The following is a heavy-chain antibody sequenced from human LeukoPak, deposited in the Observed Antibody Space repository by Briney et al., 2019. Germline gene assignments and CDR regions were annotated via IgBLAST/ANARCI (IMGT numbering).Heavy chain of an antibody. CDR1: GFTVSDTY. J-gene: IGHJ5*02. CDR2: IYSGGPT. D-gene: IGHD6-6*01. Sequence: GGSLRLSCAASGFTVSDTYMTWVRQAPGKGLEWVSSIYSGGPTHYTESVKGRFTISRDNSMNTLYLQMNSLRAEDTAVYYCAKSPYSTSSMAWFDPWGQGTLVTVSS. CDR3: AKSPYSTSSMAWFDP. V-gene: IGHV3-53*01.